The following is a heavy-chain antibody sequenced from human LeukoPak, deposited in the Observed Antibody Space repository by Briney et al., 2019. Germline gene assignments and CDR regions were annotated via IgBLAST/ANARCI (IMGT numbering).Heavy chain of an antibody. CDR3: TRGKYYDFWSGYYPDY. Sequence: PGGSLRLSCTASGFTFGDYVMSWVRQAPGKGLERVGFIRSKAYGGTTEYAASVKGRFTISRDDSKSIAYLQMNSLKTEDTAVYYCTRGKYYDFWSGYYPDYWGQGTLVTVSS. J-gene: IGHJ4*02. V-gene: IGHV3-49*04. D-gene: IGHD3-3*01. CDR2: IRSKAYGGTT. CDR1: GFTFGDYV.